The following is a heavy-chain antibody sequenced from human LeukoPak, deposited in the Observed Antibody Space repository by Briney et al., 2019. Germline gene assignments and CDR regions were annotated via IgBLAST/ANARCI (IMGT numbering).Heavy chain of an antibody. CDR2: IYYSGST. CDR3: VRQAVVGATRWFDP. Sequence: SETLSLTCTVSGGSISRSIYYWGWIRQPPGKGLQWIGGIYYSGSTYYNPSRKSRVTISVDTSKKQFSLNLSSVTAADTAVYYCVRQAVVGATRWFDPWGQGTLVTVSS. D-gene: IGHD1-26*01. CDR1: GGSISRSIYY. J-gene: IGHJ5*02. V-gene: IGHV4-39*01.